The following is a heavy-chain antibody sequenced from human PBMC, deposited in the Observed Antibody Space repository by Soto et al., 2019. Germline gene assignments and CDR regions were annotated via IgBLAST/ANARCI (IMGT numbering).Heavy chain of an antibody. V-gene: IGHV3-21*06. J-gene: IGHJ4*02. CDR1: GFTFSSYT. CDR2: IGTSSSYI. D-gene: IGHD5-12*01. CDR3: ARAAFSYSTISAFPY. Sequence: PGGSLRLSCVASGFTFSSYTMSWVRQAPGKGLEWVSSIGTSSSYIYYADSVEGRFTISRDNAQSSVFLQMDSLRAEDTAVYYCARAAFSYSTISAFPYWGQGTLVTVSS.